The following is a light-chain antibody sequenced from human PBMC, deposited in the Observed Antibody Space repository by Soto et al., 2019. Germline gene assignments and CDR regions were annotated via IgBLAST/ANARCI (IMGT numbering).Light chain of an antibody. CDR1: SSDVGGYDY. V-gene: IGLV2-14*01. Sequence: QSALTQPASVSGSPGQSITISCTGSSSDVGGYDYVSWYQQSSGNAPKLLIYEVSHRPSGVSTRFSGSKSGNTASLTISGLQAEDEADYYCSSYTGSTTSFGGGTKLTVL. J-gene: IGLJ3*02. CDR3: SSYTGSTTS. CDR2: EVS.